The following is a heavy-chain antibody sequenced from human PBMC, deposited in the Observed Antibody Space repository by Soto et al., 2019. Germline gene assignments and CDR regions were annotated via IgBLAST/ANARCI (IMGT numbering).Heavy chain of an antibody. Sequence: QVQLVESGGGVVQPGRSLRLSCAASGFTFSSYGMHWVRQAPGKGLEWVAVIWYDGSNKYYADSVKGRFTISRDNSQHTLYLQMNSLRAEDTAVYYCARDLEAAREQLVGGGYWGQLTLVTVSS. CDR3: ARDLEAAREQLVGGGY. CDR1: GFTFSSYG. J-gene: IGHJ4*02. V-gene: IGHV3-33*01. CDR2: IWYDGSNK. D-gene: IGHD6-6*01.